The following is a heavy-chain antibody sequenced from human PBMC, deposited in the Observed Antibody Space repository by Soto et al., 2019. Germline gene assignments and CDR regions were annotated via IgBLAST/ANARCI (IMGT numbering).Heavy chain of an antibody. CDR3: ARDYDFWSGYSYDPYYYYYMDV. Sequence: GGSLRLSCAASGFTFSSYWMGWVRQAPGKGLEWVANIKQDGSEKYYVDSVKGRFTISRDNAKNSLYLQMNSLRAEDTAVYYCARDYDFWSGYSYDPYYYYYMDVWGKGTTVTVSS. CDR1: GFTFSSYW. J-gene: IGHJ6*03. CDR2: IKQDGSEK. D-gene: IGHD3-3*01. V-gene: IGHV3-7*01.